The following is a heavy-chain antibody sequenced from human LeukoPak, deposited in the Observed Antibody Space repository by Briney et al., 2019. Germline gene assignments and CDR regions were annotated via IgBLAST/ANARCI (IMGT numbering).Heavy chain of an antibody. CDR3: ARDPYSGSYGDSYYYYMDV. D-gene: IGHD1-26*01. CDR2: IGGSGSST. CDR1: GFTFSSYS. Sequence: GGSLRLSCAASGFTFSSYSMNWVRQAPGKGLDWVAAIGGSGSSTYYADSVKGRFTISRDNSKNTLYLQMNSLRVEDTAVYYCARDPYSGSYGDSYYYYMDVWGKGTTVTVSS. J-gene: IGHJ6*03. V-gene: IGHV3-23*01.